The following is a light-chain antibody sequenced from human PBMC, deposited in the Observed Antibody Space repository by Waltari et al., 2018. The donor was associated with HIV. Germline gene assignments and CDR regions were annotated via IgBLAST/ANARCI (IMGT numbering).Light chain of an antibody. CDR3: QVWHSNSDHVV. J-gene: IGLJ2*01. V-gene: IGLV3-21*02. Sequence: SYVLTQPPAVSVAPGQTARITCEGTNMGSQSVHWYQQRPGQAPALVVHDDSDRPSGIPERFSGSNSGNTATLTISRVEAGDEADYYCQVWHSNSDHVVFGGGTKLTVL. CDR2: DDS. CDR1: NMGSQS.